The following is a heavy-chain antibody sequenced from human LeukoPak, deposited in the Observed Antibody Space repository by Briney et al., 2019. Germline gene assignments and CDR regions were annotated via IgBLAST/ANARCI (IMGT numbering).Heavy chain of an antibody. V-gene: IGHV3-33*01. Sequence: GGSLRHSCAASGFSFSTYATHWVRPAPRKGREWVALIWHVASDIFYTDSVKGPFTISRDNSNTTVYLQMSSLGGEDTAVYYCAREIFGSGSYADYWGQGTLVTVSS. J-gene: IGHJ4*02. CDR1: GFSFSTYA. D-gene: IGHD3-10*01. CDR2: IWHVASDI. CDR3: AREIFGSGSYADY.